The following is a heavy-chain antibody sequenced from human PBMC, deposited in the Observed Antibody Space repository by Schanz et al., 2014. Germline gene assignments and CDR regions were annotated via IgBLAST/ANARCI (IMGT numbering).Heavy chain of an antibody. V-gene: IGHV3-30*02. CDR3: AKVVASGPTTGPFDP. CDR1: GFPSGGSG. CDR2: IWSDGSRT. J-gene: IGHJ5*02. D-gene: IGHD1-26*01. Sequence: VQLVESGGGLIQPGGSLRLSWAAPGFPSGGSGRPWVRQAPGKGLEWVAFIWSDGSRTYHAESVKGRFTISRDNSRNTLYLQMDSLRDEDTALYYCAKVVASGPTTGPFDPWGQGTLVTVSS.